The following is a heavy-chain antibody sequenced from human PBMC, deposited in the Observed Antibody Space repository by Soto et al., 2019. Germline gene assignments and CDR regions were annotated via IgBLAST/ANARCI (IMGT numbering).Heavy chain of an antibody. Sequence: GESLKISCKGSGYSFTSYWISWVRQMPGKGLEWMGRIDPSDSYTNYSPSFQGHVTISADKSISTAYLQWSSLKASDTAMYYCRAYYYDSSGSSPYYYGMDVWGQGTTVTVSS. CDR2: IDPSDSYT. CDR3: RAYYYDSSGSSPYYYGMDV. CDR1: GYSFTSYW. J-gene: IGHJ6*02. V-gene: IGHV5-10-1*01. D-gene: IGHD3-22*01.